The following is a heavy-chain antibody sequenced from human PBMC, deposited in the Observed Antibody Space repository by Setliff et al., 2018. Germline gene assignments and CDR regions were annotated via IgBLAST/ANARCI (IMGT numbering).Heavy chain of an antibody. CDR2: INSDGSST. D-gene: IGHD1-1*01. V-gene: IGHV3-74*01. CDR1: GFSFSNYW. Sequence: GESLRLSCAASGFSFSNYWMHRVRQAPGKGLVWVSRINSDGSSTNYADSVKGQFTVSRDNAKNTLYLQMNSLRAEDTAVYYCARDGHNVYYFDYWGLGTLVTVS. J-gene: IGHJ4*02. CDR3: ARDGHNVYYFDY.